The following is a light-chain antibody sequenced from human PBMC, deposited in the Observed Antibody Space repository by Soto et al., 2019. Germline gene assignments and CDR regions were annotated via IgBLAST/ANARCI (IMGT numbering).Light chain of an antibody. CDR2: GAP. J-gene: IGKJ1*01. CDR1: QSVSITS. CDR3: QQCGSSRWT. Sequence: EIVLTQSPGTLSLSPGERATLSCRASQSVSITSLAWYQQKPGQAPRLLIYGAPSRATGISDRFRGSGSGTDFTLIITRLEPEDAAVYYCQQCGSSRWTFGQGTKVDIK. V-gene: IGKV3-20*01.